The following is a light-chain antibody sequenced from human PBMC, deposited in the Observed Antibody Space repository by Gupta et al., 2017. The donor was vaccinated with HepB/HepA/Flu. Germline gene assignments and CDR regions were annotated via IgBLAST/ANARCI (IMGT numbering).Light chain of an antibody. CDR3: QQRINWPLT. Sequence: ELVLTPSPLTLSLSPGERATLSCRASQSVSRYLAWYQQKPGQPPSLLVFDASNRATGVPARFSGSGSGTDFTLTISSLEPEDFAVYYCQQRINWPLTFGGGTRVEIK. CDR2: DAS. J-gene: IGKJ4*01. CDR1: QSVSRY. V-gene: IGKV3-11*01.